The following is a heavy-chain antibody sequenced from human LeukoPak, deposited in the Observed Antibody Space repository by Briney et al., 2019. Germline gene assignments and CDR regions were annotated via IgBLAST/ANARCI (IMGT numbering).Heavy chain of an antibody. D-gene: IGHD5-18*01. Sequence: SETLSLTCTVSGGSISSSSYYWGWIRQPPGKGLEWIGSIYYSGSTYYNASLKSRVTISVDTSKNQFSLKLSSVTAADTAVYYCARGGLWIHNAFDIWGQGTMVTVSS. J-gene: IGHJ3*02. V-gene: IGHV4-39*07. CDR2: IYYSGST. CDR1: GGSISSSSYY. CDR3: ARGGLWIHNAFDI.